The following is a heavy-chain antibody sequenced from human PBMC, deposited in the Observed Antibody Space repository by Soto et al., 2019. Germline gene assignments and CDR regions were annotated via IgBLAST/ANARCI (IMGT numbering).Heavy chain of an antibody. D-gene: IGHD1-1*01. CDR1: GYTFSRYG. CDR2: ISAYNGNT. CDR3: ARDQGFRVVNNSNWFDP. V-gene: IGHV1-18*01. J-gene: IGHJ5*02. Sequence: ASVKVSCKASGYTFSRYGIMWVRQAPGQGLEWMGWISAYNGNTNSAEKLRGRLTMTTDASTTTAYMELRSLRSDDTAIYYCARDQGFRVVNNSNWFDPWGQGTLVTVSS.